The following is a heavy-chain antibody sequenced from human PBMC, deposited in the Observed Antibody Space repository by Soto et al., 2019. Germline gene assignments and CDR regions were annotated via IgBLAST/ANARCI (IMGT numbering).Heavy chain of an antibody. J-gene: IGHJ4*02. CDR1: GFTFSSYA. CDR2: ISGSGGST. Sequence: GESLKISCAASGFTFSSYAMSWVRQAPGKGLEWVSAISGSGGSTYYADSVKGRFTISRDNSKNTLYLQMNSLRAEDTAVYYCAKDQIFHFDYWGQGTLVTVSS. V-gene: IGHV3-23*01. CDR3: AKDQIFHFDY.